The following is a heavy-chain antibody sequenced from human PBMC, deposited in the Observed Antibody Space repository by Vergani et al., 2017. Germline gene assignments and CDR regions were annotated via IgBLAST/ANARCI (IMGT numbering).Heavy chain of an antibody. V-gene: IGHV3-23*01. CDR3: TTAWGLYYLHGEYFQY. D-gene: IGHD3-10*01. CDR2: MSSGGGDI. Sequence: EVQLLESGGGLVQPGGSRRLSCAGAGFTFDTYTMAYVRQAPGKGLEWVATMSSGGGDIFYADSVKGRFTISRDNSKNTLFLQMNSLKDEDPAVYYCTTAWGLYYLHGEYFQYWGRGTLVSVSS. CDR1: GFTFDTYT. J-gene: IGHJ1*01.